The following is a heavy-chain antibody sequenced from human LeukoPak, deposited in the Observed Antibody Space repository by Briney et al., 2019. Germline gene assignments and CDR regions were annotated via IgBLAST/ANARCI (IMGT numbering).Heavy chain of an antibody. CDR2: IYYSGNT. CDR3: ARDSTDVLRYFDWLLDIDY. V-gene: IGHV4-39*07. CDR1: GVSISSSNSY. D-gene: IGHD3-9*01. Sequence: SETLSLTCTVSGVSISSSNSYWGWIRQPPGKGLEWIGSIYYSGNTYYNASLKSQVSISIDTSKNQFSLKVSSVTAADTAVYYCARDSTDVLRYFDWLLDIDYWGQGTLVTVSS. J-gene: IGHJ4*02.